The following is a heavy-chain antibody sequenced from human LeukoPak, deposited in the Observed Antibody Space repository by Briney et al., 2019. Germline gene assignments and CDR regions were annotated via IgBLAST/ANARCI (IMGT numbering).Heavy chain of an antibody. V-gene: IGHV4-39*02. CDR3: ARDPLAQDDAFDI. Sequence: PSETLSLTCTVSGGSISSSSYYWGWIRQPPGKGLEWIGSIYYSGSTYYNPSLKSRVTISVDTSKNQFSLKLSSVTAADTAVYYCARDPLAQDDAFDIWGQGTMVTVSS. CDR2: IYYSGST. J-gene: IGHJ3*02. CDR1: GGSISSSSYY.